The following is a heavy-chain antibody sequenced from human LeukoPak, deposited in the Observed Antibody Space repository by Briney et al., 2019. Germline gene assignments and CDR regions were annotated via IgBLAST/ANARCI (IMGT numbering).Heavy chain of an antibody. J-gene: IGHJ4*02. D-gene: IGHD3-10*01. V-gene: IGHV3-64*01. Sequence: GGSLRLSCAASGFTFSSYPVHWVRQAPGKGLEYVSAISSDGGSSFYANSVKGRFTISRDNSKNTLFLQVGSLRAEDMAVYYCARAFTFGSGTYYNDYWGQGTLVTVSS. CDR2: ISSDGGSS. CDR3: ARAFTFGSGTYYNDY. CDR1: GFTFSSYP.